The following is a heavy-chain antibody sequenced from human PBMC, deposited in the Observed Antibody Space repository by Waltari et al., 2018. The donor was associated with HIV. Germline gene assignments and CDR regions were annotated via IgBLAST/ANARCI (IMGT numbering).Heavy chain of an antibody. D-gene: IGHD1-1*01. V-gene: IGHV4-39*01. CDR3: LLEGYFYGMDV. J-gene: IGHJ6*02. CDR1: GASIGSKYY. CDR2: ISHSGNT. Sequence: QLQLQESGPGLVKPSETLSLTCSVSGASIGSKYYWGWVRQPPGKGREWIATISHSGNTYYNPALNNRVTISADTSKNQFSLKLTSVTATDTAVYYCLLEGYFYGMDVWGPGTTVTVSS.